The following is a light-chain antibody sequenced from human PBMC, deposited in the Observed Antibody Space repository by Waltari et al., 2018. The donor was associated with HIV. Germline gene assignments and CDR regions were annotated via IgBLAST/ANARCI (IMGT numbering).Light chain of an antibody. V-gene: IGKV1-39*01. CDR2: AAS. J-gene: IGKJ4*01. CDR1: QSISSY. Sequence: DIQMTQSPSSLSASVGDRVTITCRASQSISSYLNWYQQKPGKAPKLLIYAASSLQSGVPSRFSGSGSGTEFTLTISSLKPEDFATYYCQQSDSMVTFGGGTKVEIK. CDR3: QQSDSMVT.